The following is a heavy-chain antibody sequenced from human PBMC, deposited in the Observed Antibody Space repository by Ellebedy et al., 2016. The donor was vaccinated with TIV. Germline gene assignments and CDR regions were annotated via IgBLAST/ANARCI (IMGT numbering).Heavy chain of an antibody. J-gene: IGHJ6*02. D-gene: IGHD3-9*01. CDR1: GGSITDYY. Sequence: PSETLSLTCTVSGGSITDYYWNWIRQPPGKGLEWIGYISSSGSINYNSSLKSRLTISIDTSKNQLSLKVTSVTAADTAGYYCAREVYDTLTGFGYGMDVWGQGTTVTVS. V-gene: IGHV4-59*01. CDR3: AREVYDTLTGFGYGMDV. CDR2: ISSSGSI.